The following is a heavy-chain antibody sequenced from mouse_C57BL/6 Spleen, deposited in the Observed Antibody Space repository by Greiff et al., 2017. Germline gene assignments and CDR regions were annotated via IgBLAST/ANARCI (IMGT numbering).Heavy chain of an antibody. J-gene: IGHJ1*03. CDR1: GYTFTGYW. CDR2: IFPGSGST. D-gene: IGHD1-1*01. CDR3: ARGNYYGSSLYWYCDV. Sequence: QVQLQQSGAELMKPGASVKLSCKATGYTFTGYWIEWVKQRPGHGLEWIGEIFPGSGSTNYNEKFKGKAPFTADTSSNTAYLQLSSLTTEYSAIYYCARGNYYGSSLYWYCDVWGTGTTVTVSS. V-gene: IGHV1-9*01.